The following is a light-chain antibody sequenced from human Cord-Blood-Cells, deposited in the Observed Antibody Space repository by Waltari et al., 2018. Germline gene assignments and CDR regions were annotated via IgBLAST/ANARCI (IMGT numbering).Light chain of an antibody. J-gene: IGLJ1*01. CDR1: SRDVGGYNS. Sequence: HSALPQPPSVSGSPGHSIPLSFPGTSRDVGGYNSVPWYQQHPGKAPKLMIYDVSKRPSGVSNRFSGSKSGNTASLTISGLQAEDEADYYCSSYTSSSTYVFGTGTKVTVL. CDR3: SSYTSSSTYV. CDR2: DVS. V-gene: IGLV2-14*01.